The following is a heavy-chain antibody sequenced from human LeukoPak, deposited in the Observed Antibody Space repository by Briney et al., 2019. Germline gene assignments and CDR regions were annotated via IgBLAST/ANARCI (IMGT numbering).Heavy chain of an antibody. Sequence: PSETLSLTCTVSGGPISSYYWSWIRQPPGKGLEWIGSMYYSGSTNYKPSLKSRVTISVDTSKNQFSLKLSSVTAADTAVYYCARHAYYYDRSGSYEAFDIWGQGTMVTVSS. CDR1: GGPISSYY. CDR3: ARHAYYYDRSGSYEAFDI. D-gene: IGHD3-22*01. CDR2: MYYSGST. J-gene: IGHJ3*02. V-gene: IGHV4-59*08.